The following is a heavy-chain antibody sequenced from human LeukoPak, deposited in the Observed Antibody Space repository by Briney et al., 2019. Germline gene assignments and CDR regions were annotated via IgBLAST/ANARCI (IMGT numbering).Heavy chain of an antibody. J-gene: IGHJ4*02. CDR1: GFTFSDTY. Sequence: GGSLRLSCAVSGFTFSDTYMTWIRQAPGKGLESLSYISPSGTDISYADSVKGRFTISRDNAKNSLYLQTNSLRVEDTAVYYCTRDPRNLDYWGQGTLVTVSS. CDR3: TRDPRNLDY. D-gene: IGHD1-14*01. V-gene: IGHV3-11*01. CDR2: ISPSGTDI.